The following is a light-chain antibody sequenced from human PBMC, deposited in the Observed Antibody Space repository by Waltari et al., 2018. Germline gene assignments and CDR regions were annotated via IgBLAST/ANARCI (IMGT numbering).Light chain of an antibody. CDR2: TAS. CDR3: QQRHSYPIT. CDR1: QGISSL. Sequence: DIQLTQSPSFLSASVGDRVTIPCRAIQGISSLLAWYQQKAGKAPQLLIHTASTVQGGVPARFSGSGSGTDFTLTISSLQPEDFATYYCQQRHSYPITFGQGTRLDIK. V-gene: IGKV1-9*01. J-gene: IGKJ5*01.